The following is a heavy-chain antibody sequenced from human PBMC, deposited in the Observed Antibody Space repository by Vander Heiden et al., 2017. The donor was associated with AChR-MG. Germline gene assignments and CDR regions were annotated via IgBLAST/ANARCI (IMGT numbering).Heavy chain of an antibody. D-gene: IGHD3-10*01. Sequence: QITLKESGPPLVKPTQTLTLTCTFSGFSLSTSGVGVGWIRQPPGKALEWLALIYWDDHKRYSPSLKSRLTITKDTSKNQVVITMTNMDPVDTATYYCAHIMKAYYYDSGIPLAGAFDFWGQGTMVTVSS. V-gene: IGHV2-5*02. J-gene: IGHJ3*01. CDR1: GFSLSTSGVG. CDR2: IYWDDHK. CDR3: AHIMKAYYYDSGIPLAGAFDF.